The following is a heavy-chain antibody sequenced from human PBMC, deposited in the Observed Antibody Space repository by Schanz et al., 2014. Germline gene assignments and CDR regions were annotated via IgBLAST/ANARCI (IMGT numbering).Heavy chain of an antibody. J-gene: IGHJ4*02. Sequence: QVQLVQSGAEVKKPGASVKVSCKTSGYTFSSYGITWVRQAPGQGLEWMGWISPYNGNTNYAPKVQGRVTVTTDTSTSTVYMELRSLTSDDTAVYFCARDPYGKNSGDFDYWGQGTLXTVSS. D-gene: IGHD4-17*01. V-gene: IGHV1-18*01. CDR1: GYTFSSYG. CDR2: ISPYNGNT. CDR3: ARDPYGKNSGDFDY.